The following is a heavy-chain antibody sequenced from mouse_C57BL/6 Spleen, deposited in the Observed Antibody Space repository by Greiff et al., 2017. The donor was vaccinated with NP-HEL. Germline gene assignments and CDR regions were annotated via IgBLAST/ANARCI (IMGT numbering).Heavy chain of an antibody. CDR3: ARQEQPAWFAY. J-gene: IGHJ3*01. Sequence: VQGVESGPELVKPGASVKISCKASGYAFSSSWMNWVKQRPGKGLEWIGRIYPGDGDTNYNGKFKGKATLTADKSSSTAYMQLSSLTSEDSAVYFCARQEQPAWFAYWGQGTLVTVSA. V-gene: IGHV1-82*01. D-gene: IGHD3-1*01. CDR2: IYPGDGDT. CDR1: GYAFSSSW.